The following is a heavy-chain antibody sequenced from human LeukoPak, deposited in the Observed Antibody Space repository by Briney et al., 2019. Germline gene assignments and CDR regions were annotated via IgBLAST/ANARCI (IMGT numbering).Heavy chain of an antibody. D-gene: IGHD2-8*01. J-gene: IGHJ5*02. V-gene: IGHV3-73*01. Sequence: GGSLRLSCSASGFTFSDSAIHWVRQASGKGLEWVGRIRDKGYGHATAYAASVKGRFTLSRDDSKNTAYLQMNSLKTEDTALYYCTTPNEGNWFDPWGQGTLVTVSS. CDR2: IRDKGYGHAT. CDR3: TTPNEGNWFDP. CDR1: GFTFSDSA.